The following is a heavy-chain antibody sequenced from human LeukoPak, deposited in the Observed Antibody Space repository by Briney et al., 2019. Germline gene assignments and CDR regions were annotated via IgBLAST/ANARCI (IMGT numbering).Heavy chain of an antibody. CDR3: ARLYSSSFPLY. Sequence: SETLSFTCTVSGGSISSYYWSWLRQPPGKGLEWIGYIYYSGSTNYNPSLKSRVTISVDTSKNQFSLKLSSVTAADTAVYYCARLYSSSFPLYWGQGTLVTVSS. CDR2: IYYSGST. CDR1: GGSISSYY. D-gene: IGHD6-6*01. V-gene: IGHV4-59*08. J-gene: IGHJ4*02.